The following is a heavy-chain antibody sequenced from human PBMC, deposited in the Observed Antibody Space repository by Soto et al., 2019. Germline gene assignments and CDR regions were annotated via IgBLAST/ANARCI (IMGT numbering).Heavy chain of an antibody. J-gene: IGHJ4*02. CDR3: ATEKGVSAEVDY. CDR2: ISNGGDT. CDR1: GFTFSDHS. Sequence: GGSLRLSCTASGFTFSDHSMSWIRQAPGKGLEWVSVISNGGDTHYADSVRGRFSLSRDISDNTLHLQMNSLRGEDTAVYYCATEKGVSAEVDYWGQGTLVTVSS. V-gene: IGHV3-66*01. D-gene: IGHD2-8*01.